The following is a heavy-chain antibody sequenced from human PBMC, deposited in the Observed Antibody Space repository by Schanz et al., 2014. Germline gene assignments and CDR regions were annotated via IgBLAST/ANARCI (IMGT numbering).Heavy chain of an antibody. V-gene: IGHV1-3*01. Sequence: QVQLVQSGAEVKKPGASVKVSCKASGYSFISHAIHWVRQAPGQRLEWMGWINAANGNTRYSQKFQGRVTITRDTSTSTVYMELRSLRSEDTAVYYCAREMVRAGYYIYYWGQGTLVTVSS. CDR2: INAANGNT. CDR1: GYSFISHA. CDR3: AREMVRAGYYIYY. D-gene: IGHD3-9*01. J-gene: IGHJ4*02.